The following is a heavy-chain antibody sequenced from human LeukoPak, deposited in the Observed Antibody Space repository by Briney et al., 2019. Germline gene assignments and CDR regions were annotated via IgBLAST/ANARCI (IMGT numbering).Heavy chain of an antibody. V-gene: IGHV3-7*01. Sequence: PGGSLRLSCAASGFTFSSYWMSWVRQAPGKGLEWVANIKQDGSEKYYVDSVKGRFTISRDNAKNTLYLQMNSLRAEDTAVYYCARVGASTYYYYYGMDVWGQGTTVTVSS. CDR3: ARVGASTYYYYYGMDV. J-gene: IGHJ6*02. CDR1: GFTFSSYW. D-gene: IGHD1-26*01. CDR2: IKQDGSEK.